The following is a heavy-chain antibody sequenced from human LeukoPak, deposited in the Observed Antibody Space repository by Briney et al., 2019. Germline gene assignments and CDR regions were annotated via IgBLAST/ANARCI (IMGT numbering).Heavy chain of an antibody. V-gene: IGHV3-30-3*01. D-gene: IGHD2-2*01. CDR2: ISNVGGSK. CDR3: ARDLSTGPADYCFDS. J-gene: IGHJ4*02. Sequence: TGGSLRLSCAASGFTFSDYAIHWVRQAPGKGLEWVSVISNVGGSKHYADSVKGRFTISRDNSKKTLLLQMNSLRPEDTAVYYCARDLSTGPADYCFDSWGQGTLVTVSS. CDR1: GFTFSDYA.